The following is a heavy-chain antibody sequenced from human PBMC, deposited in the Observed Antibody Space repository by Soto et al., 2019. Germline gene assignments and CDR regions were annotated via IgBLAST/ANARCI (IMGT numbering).Heavy chain of an antibody. D-gene: IGHD3-10*01. CDR3: ARDLTPRGVSWFDP. CDR1: GFTFSSYG. J-gene: IGHJ5*02. Sequence: GGSLRLSCAASGFTFSSYGMHWVRQAPGKGLEWVAVIWYDGSNKYYADSVKGRSTISRDNSKNTLYLQMNSLRAEDTAVYYCARDLTPRGVSWFDPWGQGTLVTVSS. V-gene: IGHV3-33*01. CDR2: IWYDGSNK.